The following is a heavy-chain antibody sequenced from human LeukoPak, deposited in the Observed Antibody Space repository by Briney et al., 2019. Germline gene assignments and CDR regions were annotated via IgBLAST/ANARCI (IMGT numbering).Heavy chain of an antibody. J-gene: IGHJ4*02. CDR2: INPNSGGT. CDR1: GYTFTGYY. V-gene: IGHV1-2*06. CDR3: ALTTVYCSGGSCYFDY. Sequence: ASVKASCKASGYTFTGYYMHWVRQAPGQGLEWMGRINPNSGGTNYAQKFQGRVTMTRDTSISTAYMELSRLGSDDTAVYYCALTTVYCSGGSCYFDYWGQGTLVTVSS. D-gene: IGHD2-15*01.